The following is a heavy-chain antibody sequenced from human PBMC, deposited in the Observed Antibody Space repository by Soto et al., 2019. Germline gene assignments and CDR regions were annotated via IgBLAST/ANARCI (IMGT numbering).Heavy chain of an antibody. J-gene: IGHJ6*03. CDR2: ISSNGVGT. V-gene: IGHV3-64*01. CDR3: AMGARPDFYYMDV. Sequence: EVQLAESGGGLAQPGGSLRLSCAASGFTLSGYAMDWVRQAPGKGLEYVSGISSNGVGTYYANSVQGRFTISRDKSKNTVDLQMGILRPEDMAVYYCAMGARPDFYYMDVWGKGTTVTVSS. CDR1: GFTLSGYA. D-gene: IGHD6-6*01.